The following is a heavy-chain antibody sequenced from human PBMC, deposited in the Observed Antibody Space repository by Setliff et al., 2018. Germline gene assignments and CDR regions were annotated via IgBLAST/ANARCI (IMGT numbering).Heavy chain of an antibody. V-gene: IGHV4-34*01. D-gene: IGHD6-6*01. CDR1: GGTFSDYH. CDR3: ARGRNIAARLLDS. CDR2: INQRGST. J-gene: IGHJ4*02. Sequence: PSETLSLTCATYGGTFSDYHWTWIRQSPEKGLEWIGEINQRGSTNYNPSLKSRVTISIDTSKDQFSLKLISMTAADTAVYYCARGRNIAARLLDSWGQGTLVTVS.